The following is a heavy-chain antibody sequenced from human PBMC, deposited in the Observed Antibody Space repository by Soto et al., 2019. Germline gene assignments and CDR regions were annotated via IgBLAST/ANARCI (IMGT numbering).Heavy chain of an antibody. Sequence: ASVKVSCKASGGTFSSYGISWVRQAPGQGLEWMGWISAYNGNTNYAQKLQGRVTMTTDTSTSTAYMELRSLRSDDTAVYYCAREIAARQAYYYYGMDVWGQGTTVTVSS. D-gene: IGHD6-6*01. CDR1: GGTFSSYG. CDR3: AREIAARQAYYYYGMDV. J-gene: IGHJ6*02. CDR2: ISAYNGNT. V-gene: IGHV1-18*04.